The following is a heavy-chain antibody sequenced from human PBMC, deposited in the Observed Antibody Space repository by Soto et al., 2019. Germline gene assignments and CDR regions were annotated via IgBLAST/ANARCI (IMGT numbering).Heavy chain of an antibody. CDR1: GDSIGRFY. D-gene: IGHD1-26*01. CDR2: IYSTGGT. J-gene: IGHJ6*02. Sequence: ETLSLTCNVSGDSIGRFYWSWIRQSAEKGLEWIGRIYSTGGTAYNPALKGRITISLDRSNNHVSLEMNSVTAADTVVYFCARDLSGTGLDIWGRGTRVTVSS. CDR3: ARDLSGTGLDI. V-gene: IGHV4-4*07.